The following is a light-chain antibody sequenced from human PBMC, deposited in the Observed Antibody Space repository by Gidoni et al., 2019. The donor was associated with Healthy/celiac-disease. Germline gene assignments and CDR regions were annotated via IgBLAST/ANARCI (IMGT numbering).Light chain of an antibody. CDR1: KLGDKY. CDR3: QAWDSSTVL. J-gene: IGLJ2*01. V-gene: IGLV3-1*01. CDR2: QDS. Sequence: SYELTQPPSVSVSPGQTASITCSGDKLGDKYACWYQQKPGQSPVLVIYQDSKRPSGLPERFSGSNSWNTATLTIRGTQAMDEADYYCQAWDSSTVLFGGGTKLTVL.